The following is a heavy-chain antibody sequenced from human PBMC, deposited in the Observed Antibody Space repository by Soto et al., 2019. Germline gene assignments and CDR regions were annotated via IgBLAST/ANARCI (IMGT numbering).Heavy chain of an antibody. CDR3: AKDLLSRGWEYYFDY. V-gene: IGHV3-23*01. CDR1: GFTFSSYA. Sequence: EVQLLESGGGLVQPGGSLRLSCAASGFTFSSYAMSWVRQAPGKGLEWVSAISGSGGSTYYADSVKGRFTISRDNSKNTLYLQMDSLRAEDTAVYYCAKDLLSRGWEYYFDYWGQGTLVAVSS. D-gene: IGHD6-19*01. CDR2: ISGSGGST. J-gene: IGHJ4*02.